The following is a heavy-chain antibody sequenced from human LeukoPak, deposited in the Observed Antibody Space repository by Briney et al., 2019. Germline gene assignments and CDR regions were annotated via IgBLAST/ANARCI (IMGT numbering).Heavy chain of an antibody. CDR1: GFHFNNYA. D-gene: IGHD6-19*01. CDR2: ISWNSGSI. J-gene: IGHJ4*02. Sequence: SLRPPCAGSGFHFNNYAMPWVRETPGKGLGWVPGISWNSGSIDYADSVKGRFTISRDNAKNSLYLQMNSLRVEDTAFYYCAKDNRRHYTSGPNPDSLHWGQGALVTVSS. V-gene: IGHV3-9*01. CDR3: AKDNRRHYTSGPNPDSLH.